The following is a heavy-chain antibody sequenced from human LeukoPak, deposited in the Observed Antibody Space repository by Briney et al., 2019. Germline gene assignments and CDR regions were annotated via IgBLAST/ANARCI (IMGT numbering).Heavy chain of an antibody. Sequence: EGSLRLSCAASGFTFSSYGMHWVRQAPGKGLEWVAVISCDGSNKYYADSVKGRFTISRDNSKNTLYLQMNSLRAEDTAVYYCAKGYLDYGDLSAPFNYWGQGTLVTVSS. CDR3: AKGYLDYGDLSAPFNY. CDR2: ISCDGSNK. V-gene: IGHV3-30*18. CDR1: GFTFSSYG. J-gene: IGHJ4*02. D-gene: IGHD4-17*01.